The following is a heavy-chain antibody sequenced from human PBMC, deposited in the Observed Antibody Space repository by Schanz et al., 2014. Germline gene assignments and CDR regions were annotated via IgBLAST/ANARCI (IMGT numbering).Heavy chain of an antibody. J-gene: IGHJ6*02. CDR1: GYTFTTYY. V-gene: IGHV1-46*01. CDR2: INPSSGTS. CDR3: AKVDRTRYYAMDV. D-gene: IGHD3-9*01. Sequence: QVQLVQSGAEVKKPGVSVKVSCKASGYTFTTYYIHWVRQAPGQGLEWMGKINPSSGTSRIAQNFQGRLTVTRDTSTSTVNMEVSGLRSEDTAVYDCAKVDRTRYYAMDVWGQGTTVTVSS.